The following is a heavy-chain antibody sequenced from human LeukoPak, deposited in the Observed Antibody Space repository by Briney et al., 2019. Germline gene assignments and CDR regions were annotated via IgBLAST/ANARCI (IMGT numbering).Heavy chain of an antibody. D-gene: IGHD5-24*01. V-gene: IGHV1-8*01. J-gene: IGHJ4*02. CDR1: GYSFSNYD. Sequence: ASVKVSCKASGYSFSNYDINWVRQATGQGLEWMGWMNPNSGNTGFAQKFQGRVTMTRDTSISTAYMELSSLRSDDTAVYYCARVLNGYNIRDYFDYWGQGTLVTVSS. CDR2: MNPNSGNT. CDR3: ARVLNGYNIRDYFDY.